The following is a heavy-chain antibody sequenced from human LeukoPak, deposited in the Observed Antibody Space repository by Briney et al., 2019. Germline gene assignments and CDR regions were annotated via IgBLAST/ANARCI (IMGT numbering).Heavy chain of an antibody. CDR2: IWYDGSNK. V-gene: IGHV3-33*06. Sequence: GGSLRLSCAASGFTFSSYGMHWVRQAPGKGLEWVAVIWYDGSNKYYADSVKGRFTISRDNPKNTLYLQMNSLRAEDTAVYYCAKDLHGLFDYWGQGTLVTVSS. J-gene: IGHJ4*02. CDR3: AKDLHGLFDY. D-gene: IGHD3/OR15-3a*01. CDR1: GFTFSSYG.